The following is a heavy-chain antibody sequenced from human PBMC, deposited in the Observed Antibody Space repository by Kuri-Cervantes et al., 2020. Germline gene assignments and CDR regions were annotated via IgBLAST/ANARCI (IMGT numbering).Heavy chain of an antibody. Sequence: GESLKISCAASGFTFSSYGMHWVRQAPGKGLEWVAVISYDGSNKYYADSVKGRFTISRDNSKNTLYLQMNSLRAEDTAVYYCARTCMVRGVLYPAMDVWGQGTTVTVSS. D-gene: IGHD3-10*01. CDR1: GFTFSSYG. V-gene: IGHV3-30*03. CDR3: ARTCMVRGVLYPAMDV. J-gene: IGHJ6*02. CDR2: ISYDGSNK.